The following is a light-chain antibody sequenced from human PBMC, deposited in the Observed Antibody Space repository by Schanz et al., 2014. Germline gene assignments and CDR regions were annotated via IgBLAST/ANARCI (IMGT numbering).Light chain of an antibody. V-gene: IGKV1-39*01. Sequence: DIQVTQSPSSLSPSVGDRVTITCRSSQSIGKYVNWYQQTPGKAPRLLIYAASTLQSGVPSRFSGSGFGTEFTLTISSLQPEDFATYYCQQSYSMPRTFGHGTKVEI. CDR3: QQSYSMPRT. J-gene: IGKJ1*01. CDR2: AAS. CDR1: QSIGKY.